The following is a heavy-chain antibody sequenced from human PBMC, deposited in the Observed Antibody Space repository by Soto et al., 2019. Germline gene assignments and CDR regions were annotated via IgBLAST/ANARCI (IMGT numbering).Heavy chain of an antibody. CDR1: GGSISSSNW. CDR3: ARDRGVGGRLYYYYYYGMDV. J-gene: IGHJ6*02. D-gene: IGHD2-21*02. Sequence: QVQLQESGPGLVKPSGTLSLTCAVSGGSISSSNWWSWVRQPPGKGLEWIGEIYHSGSTNYNPSLKSRVTISVDKSKNQFSLKLSSVTAADTAVYYCARDRGVGGRLYYYYYYGMDVWGQGTTVTVSS. V-gene: IGHV4-4*02. CDR2: IYHSGST.